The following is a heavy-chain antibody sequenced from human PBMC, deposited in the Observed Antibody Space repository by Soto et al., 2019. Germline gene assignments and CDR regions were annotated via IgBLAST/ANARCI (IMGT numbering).Heavy chain of an antibody. Sequence: QVQLVEPGGGVVQPGRSLRLSCAASGFTFSSYGMHWVRQAPGKGLEWVAVISYDGSNKYYADSVKGRFTISRDNSKNTLYLQMNSLRAEDTAVYYCAKSGGYDDYGDYGDYWGQGTLVTVSS. CDR3: AKSGGYDDYGDYGDY. J-gene: IGHJ4*02. CDR1: GFTFSSYG. V-gene: IGHV3-30*18. CDR2: ISYDGSNK. D-gene: IGHD4-17*01.